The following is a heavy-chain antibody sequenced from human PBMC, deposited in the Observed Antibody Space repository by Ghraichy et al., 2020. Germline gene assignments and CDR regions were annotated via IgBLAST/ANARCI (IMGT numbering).Heavy chain of an antibody. CDR2: IYARGNT. V-gene: IGHV4-61*02. J-gene: IGHJ5*02. D-gene: IGHD6-6*01. CDR1: GGSISSGSYS. CDR3: ARTYSSSSHCFDP. Sequence: TLSLTCTVSGGSISSGSYSWSWIRQPAGKGLEWIGRIYARGNTNYNPSLKRRVTMSVDTSKNQFSLKLSSVTAADTAVYYCARTYSSSSHCFDPWGQGTLVTVSS.